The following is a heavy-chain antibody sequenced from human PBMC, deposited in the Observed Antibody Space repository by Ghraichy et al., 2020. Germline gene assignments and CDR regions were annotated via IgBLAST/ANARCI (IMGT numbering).Heavy chain of an antibody. V-gene: IGHV4-34*01. CDR2: INHSGST. J-gene: IGHJ4*02. CDR3: ARGMRRGYSYGYVGWVFDY. D-gene: IGHD5-18*01. Sequence: SETLSLTCAVYGGSFSGYYWSWIRQPPGKGLEWIGEINHSGSTNYNPSLKSRVTISVDTSKNQFSLKLSSVTAADTAVYYCARGMRRGYSYGYVGWVFDYWGQGTLVTVSS. CDR1: GGSFSGYY.